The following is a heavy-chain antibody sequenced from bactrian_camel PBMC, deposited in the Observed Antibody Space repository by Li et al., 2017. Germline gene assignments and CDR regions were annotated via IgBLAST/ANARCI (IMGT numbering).Heavy chain of an antibody. CDR2: ILSDGTA. D-gene: IGHD2*01. Sequence: VQLVESGGGSVQAGGSLRLSCTTSGFSFADSHFGWYRQAPGKECVMVSNILSDGTAVYADSVKGRFTISQELANNTLSLLMNNLEPGDSGVYYCAADNVADCFSVSWSAPELYLYKYWGQGTQVTVS. J-gene: IGHJ4*01. CDR1: GFSFADSH. V-gene: IGHV3S66*01. CDR3: AADNVADCFSVSWSAPELYLYKY.